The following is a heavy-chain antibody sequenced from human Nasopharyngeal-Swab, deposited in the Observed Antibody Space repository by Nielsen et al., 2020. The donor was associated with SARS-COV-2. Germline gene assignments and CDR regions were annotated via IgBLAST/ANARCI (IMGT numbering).Heavy chain of an antibody. V-gene: IGHV3-9*01. J-gene: IGHJ4*02. CDR2: ISWNSGSI. D-gene: IGHD4-17*01. CDR3: AKDLETVTTFAGFDY. CDR1: GFTFDDYA. Sequence: SLKISCAASGFTFDDYAMHWVRQAPGKGLEWVSGISWNSGSIGYADSMKGRFTISRDNAKNSLYLQMNSLRAEDTALYYCAKDLETVTTFAGFDYWGQGTLVTVSS.